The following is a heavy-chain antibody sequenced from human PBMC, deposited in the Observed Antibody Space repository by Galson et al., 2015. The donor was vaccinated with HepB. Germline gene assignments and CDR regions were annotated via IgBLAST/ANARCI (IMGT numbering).Heavy chain of an antibody. CDR3: AKDHGIPTAAGSYFDF. J-gene: IGHJ4*02. D-gene: IGHD6-13*01. CDR2: ITGSGGST. Sequence: SLRLSCAASGFTFSSYVMIWVRQAPGKGLEWVSSITGSGGSTYYADSVKGRFTISRDNSKNTLSLQMNSLRAEDSAVYYCAKDHGIPTAAGSYFDFWGQGTLVTVSS. V-gene: IGHV3-23*01. CDR1: GFTFSSYV.